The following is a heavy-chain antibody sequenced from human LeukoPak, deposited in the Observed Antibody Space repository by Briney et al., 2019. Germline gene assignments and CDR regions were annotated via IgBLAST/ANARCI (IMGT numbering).Heavy chain of an antibody. J-gene: IGHJ4*02. CDR2: VIGSGGNT. CDR1: GFTFSGYA. CDR3: ARDRGVTDPFDY. V-gene: IGHV3-23*01. Sequence: GGSLRLSCAASGFTFSGYAMSWVRQAPGKGLEWVSTVIGSGGNTYYADSVRGRFTISRDNAKNSLYLQMNSLRAEDTAVYYCARDRGVTDPFDYWGQGTLVTVSS. D-gene: IGHD2-21*02.